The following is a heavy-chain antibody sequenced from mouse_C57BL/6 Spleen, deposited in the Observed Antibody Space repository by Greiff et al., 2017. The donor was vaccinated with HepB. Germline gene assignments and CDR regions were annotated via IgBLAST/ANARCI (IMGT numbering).Heavy chain of an antibody. Sequence: EVQLQQSGEGLVKPGGSLKLSCAASGFTFSSYAMSWVRQTPEKRLEWVAYISSGGDYIYYADTVKGRFTISRDNARNTLYLQMSSLKSEDTAMYYCTRVSDYGSSHWYFDVWGTGTTVTVSS. CDR2: ISSGGDYI. J-gene: IGHJ1*03. CDR3: TRVSDYGSSHWYFDV. D-gene: IGHD1-1*01. V-gene: IGHV5-9-1*02. CDR1: GFTFSSYA.